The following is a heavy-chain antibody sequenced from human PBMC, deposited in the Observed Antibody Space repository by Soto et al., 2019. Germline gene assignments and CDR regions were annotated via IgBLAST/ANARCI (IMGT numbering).Heavy chain of an antibody. J-gene: IGHJ6*02. V-gene: IGHV4-34*01. D-gene: IGHD2-2*01. CDR2: INHSGST. CDR3: ARYIPGVRYYGMDV. CDR1: GGSFNGYY. Sequence: SETLSLTCAVYGGSFNGYYWSWIRHPPGEGLEWIGEINHSGSTNYNPSLKSRVTISVDTSKNQFSLKLSSVTAADTAVYYCARYIPGVRYYGMDVWGQGTTVTVSS.